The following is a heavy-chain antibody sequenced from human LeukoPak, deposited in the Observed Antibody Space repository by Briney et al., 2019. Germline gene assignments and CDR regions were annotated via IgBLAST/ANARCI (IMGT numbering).Heavy chain of an antibody. Sequence: ETLSLTCTVSGGSISSYYWSWVRQAPGQGLEWVSIISGSGDSTYYADSVKGRFTISRDNSKNTLYLQMNSLRADDTAVYYCAKESGYDVDFDYWGQGTLVTVSS. J-gene: IGHJ4*02. D-gene: IGHD5-12*01. CDR2: ISGSGDST. CDR3: AKESGYDVDFDY. CDR1: GGSISSYY. V-gene: IGHV3-23*01.